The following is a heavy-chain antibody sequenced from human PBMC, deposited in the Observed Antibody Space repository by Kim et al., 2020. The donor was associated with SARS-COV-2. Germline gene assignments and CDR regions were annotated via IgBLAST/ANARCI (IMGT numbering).Heavy chain of an antibody. CDR2: ISSSGRTI. D-gene: IGHD4-17*01. J-gene: IGHJ4*02. CDR1: GFRFIDHY. CDR3: ARISGNGDDFDY. V-gene: IGHV3-11*01. Sequence: GGSLRLSCAASGFRFIDHYMSWIRQAPGKGLEWISYISSSGRTIIHADSVKGRISVSRDNDKDSLYLQMSSLKAEDTATYYCARISGNGDDFDYWGQGTLVTV.